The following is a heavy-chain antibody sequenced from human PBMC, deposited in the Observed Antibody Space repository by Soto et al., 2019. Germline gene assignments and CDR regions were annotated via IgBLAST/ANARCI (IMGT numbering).Heavy chain of an antibody. Sequence: GGSLRLSCAASGFTFSSYALHWVRQAPCRGLEWVALISFVGNSKYYANAVKGRFTISRDNSKNTLYLQMSSLIAEDTAVYYCGRCSSTSCHLGADYWGQGTLVTVSS. D-gene: IGHD2-2*01. CDR2: ISFVGNSK. J-gene: IGHJ4*02. V-gene: IGHV3-30-3*01. CDR1: GFTFSSYA. CDR3: GRCSSTSCHLGADY.